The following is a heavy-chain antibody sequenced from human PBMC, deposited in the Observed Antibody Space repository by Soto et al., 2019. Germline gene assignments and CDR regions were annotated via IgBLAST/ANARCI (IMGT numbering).Heavy chain of an antibody. V-gene: IGHV3-15*01. Sequence: GGSLRLSCAASGFTFSNAWMSWVRQAPGKGLEWVGRIKSKTEGGTTDYAAPVKGRFTISRDDSKNTLYLQMNSLKTEDTAVYYCTTHRIDYWGQGTLVTVS. CDR3: TTHRIDY. CDR1: GFTFSNAW. CDR2: IKSKTEGGTT. J-gene: IGHJ4*02.